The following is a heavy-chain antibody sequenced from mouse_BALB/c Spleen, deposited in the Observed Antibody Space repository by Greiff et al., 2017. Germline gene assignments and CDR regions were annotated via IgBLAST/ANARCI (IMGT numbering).Heavy chain of an antibody. Sequence: EVKLVESGPGLVKPSQSLSLTCSVTGYSITSGYYWNWIRQFPGNKLEWMGYISYDGSNNYNPSLKNRISITRDTSKNQFFLKLNSVTTEDTATYYCGGGYFDVWGAGTTVTVSS. CDR1: GYSITSGYY. J-gene: IGHJ1*01. CDR3: GGGYFDV. CDR2: ISYDGSN. V-gene: IGHV3-6*02.